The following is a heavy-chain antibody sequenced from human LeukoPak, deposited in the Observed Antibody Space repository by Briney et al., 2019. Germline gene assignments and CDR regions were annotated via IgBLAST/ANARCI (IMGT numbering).Heavy chain of an antibody. CDR1: GYTFTSYD. D-gene: IGHD6-19*01. V-gene: IGHV1-8*01. CDR2: MIPNSGNT. J-gene: IGHJ4*02. Sequence: ASVKVSCKASGYTFTSYDINWVRQATGQGLEWMGWMIPNSGNTGYAQKFQGRVTMTRNTSISTAYMELSSLRSEDTAVYYCATSQALSEGYSSGWHEVDYWGQGTLVTVSS. CDR3: ATSQALSEGYSSGWHEVDY.